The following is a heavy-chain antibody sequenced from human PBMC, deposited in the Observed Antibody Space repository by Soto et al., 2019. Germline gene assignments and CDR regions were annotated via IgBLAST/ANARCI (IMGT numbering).Heavy chain of an antibody. CDR3: ARGGLFGYGGLDY. CDR2: IWYDGSNK. J-gene: IGHJ4*02. D-gene: IGHD4-17*01. CDR1: GFTFSSYV. V-gene: IGHV3-33*01. Sequence: QVQLVESGGGVVQPGRSLRLSCAASGFTFSSYVMHWVRQAPGQGLAWVAVIWYDGSNKYYADSVKGRFTISRDNSKNTLYLQMNSLRAEDTAVYYCARGGLFGYGGLDYWGQGTLVSVSS.